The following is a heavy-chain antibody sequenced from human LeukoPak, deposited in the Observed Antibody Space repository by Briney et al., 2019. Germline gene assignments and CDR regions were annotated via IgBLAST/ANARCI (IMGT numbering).Heavy chain of an antibody. V-gene: IGHV1-3*04. CDR1: GYSFTNYA. CDR2: INTDSGSA. CDR3: ARDKSITWYGAIDY. D-gene: IGHD6-13*01. Sequence: ASVRVSCKASGYSFTNYAMHWVRQAPGQRLEWMGWINTDSGSAGYAQKFQGRVTIARDTSASTVYMELSSLSSADTAVYFCARDKSITWYGAIDYWGQGTLVIVPS. J-gene: IGHJ4*02.